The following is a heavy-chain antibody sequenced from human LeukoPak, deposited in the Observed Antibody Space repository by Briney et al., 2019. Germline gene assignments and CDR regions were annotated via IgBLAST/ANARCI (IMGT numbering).Heavy chain of an antibody. CDR3: ARGWRYYGSGSYCWFDP. D-gene: IGHD3-10*01. V-gene: IGHV4-34*01. CDR1: GGSFSGYY. J-gene: IGHJ5*02. Sequence: SETLSLTCAVYGGSFSGYYWSWIRQPPGKGLEWIGAIIHTGSTNYNPSLKSRVTISVDTSKNQFSLKLSSVAAADTAVYYCARGWRYYGSGSYCWFDPGGQGTLVTVSS. CDR2: IIHTGST.